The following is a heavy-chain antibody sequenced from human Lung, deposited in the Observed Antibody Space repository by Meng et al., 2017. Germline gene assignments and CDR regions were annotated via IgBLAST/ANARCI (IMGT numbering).Heavy chain of an antibody. D-gene: IGHD6-6*01. CDR2: ISDNGGST. V-gene: IGHV3-23*01. CDR1: GFRFSNYA. Sequence: EVQLLESGGDLVQLGGSLRLFCAGSGFRFSNYAMSWFRQAPGEGPEWVSAISDNGGSTYYRDSVKGRFTMSRDNSKNTLYLQMNSLRAEDTAVYYCAIDRGYSSSTFVDRWGQGTLVTVSS. CDR3: AIDRGYSSSTFVDR. J-gene: IGHJ5*02.